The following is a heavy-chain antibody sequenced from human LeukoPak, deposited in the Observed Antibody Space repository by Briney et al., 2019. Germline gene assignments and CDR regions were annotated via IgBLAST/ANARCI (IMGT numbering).Heavy chain of an antibody. J-gene: IGHJ6*03. Sequence: GGSLRLSCAASGFTFISYGMTWVRQAPGKGLEWVSSISSSSSYIYYADSVRGRFTISRDNAKNSLYLQMNSLRAEDTAVYYCARDLLIRYYYYMDVWGKGTTVTISS. D-gene: IGHD3-16*01. CDR3: ARDLLIRYYYYMDV. CDR1: GFTFISYG. V-gene: IGHV3-21*01. CDR2: ISSSSSYI.